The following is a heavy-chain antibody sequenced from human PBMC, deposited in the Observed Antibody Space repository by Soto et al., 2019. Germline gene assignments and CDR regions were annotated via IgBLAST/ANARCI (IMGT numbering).Heavy chain of an antibody. CDR3: ARALYSALPRYYYYGMDV. D-gene: IGHD4-4*01. J-gene: IGHJ6*02. CDR1: GGSISSGGYY. Sequence: TMSHACSVAGGSISSGGYYWSLIRQPPGKGLEWIGYIYYSGSTYYNPSLKSRVTISVDTSKNQFSLKLSSVTAADTAVYYCARALYSALPRYYYYGMDVWGQGTTVTVSS. CDR2: IYYSGST. V-gene: IGHV4-30-4*08.